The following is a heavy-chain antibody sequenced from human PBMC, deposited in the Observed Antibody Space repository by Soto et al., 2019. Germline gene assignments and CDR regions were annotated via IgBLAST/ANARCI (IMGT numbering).Heavy chain of an antibody. CDR3: ARILTCSGGSCFQPSFDY. V-gene: IGHV3-21*01. D-gene: IGHD2-15*01. CDR1: GFTFSSYS. CDR2: ISSSSSYI. Sequence: EVQLVESGGGLVKPGGSLRLSCAASGFTFSSYSMNWVRQAPGKGLEWVSSISSSSSYIYYADSVKGRFTISRDNAKNSLYLQMNSLRAEDTAVYYCARILTCSGGSCFQPSFDYWGQGTLVTVSS. J-gene: IGHJ4*02.